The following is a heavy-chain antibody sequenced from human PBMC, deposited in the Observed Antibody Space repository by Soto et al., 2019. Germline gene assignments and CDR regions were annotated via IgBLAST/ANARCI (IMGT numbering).Heavy chain of an antibody. CDR1: GFSYSTYG. V-gene: IGHV3-23*01. Sequence: GGSLRLACAVSGFSYSTYGVTWVRQAPVKGLEWVCGVSGGSGATHYRDSVRGRFTITGDESRNTVYLQMHSLRVEDTAVYYCTRWNGYGDLWGQGTLVTVSS. D-gene: IGHD1-1*01. J-gene: IGHJ4*02. CDR3: TRWNGYGDL. CDR2: VSGGSGAT.